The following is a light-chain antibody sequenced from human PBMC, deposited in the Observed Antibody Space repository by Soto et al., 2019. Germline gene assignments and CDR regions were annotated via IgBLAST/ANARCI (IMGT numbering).Light chain of an antibody. J-gene: IGKJ1*01. CDR2: GAS. CDR3: QQYNNWPPRT. CDR1: QSVSRN. Sequence: EIVMTQSPATLSVSPGERATLSCRASQSVSRNLAWYQQKPGQAPRLLIYGASTRATGIPARISGSGSGTEFTLTISSLQSEDFAVYYCQQYNNWPPRTFGQGTKVEIK. V-gene: IGKV3-15*01.